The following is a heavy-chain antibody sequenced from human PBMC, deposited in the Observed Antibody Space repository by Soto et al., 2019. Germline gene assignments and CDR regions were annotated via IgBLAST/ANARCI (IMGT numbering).Heavy chain of an antibody. Sequence: SVKVSCKASGGTFSSYAISWVRQAPGQGLEWMGGIIPIFGTANYAQKFQGRVTITADESTSTAYMELSSLRSEDTAVYYCARVKTWLGSHYYYYYGMDVWGQGTTVTVSS. CDR2: IIPIFGTA. D-gene: IGHD5-12*01. CDR3: ARVKTWLGSHYYYYYGMDV. CDR1: GGTFSSYA. V-gene: IGHV1-69*13. J-gene: IGHJ6*02.